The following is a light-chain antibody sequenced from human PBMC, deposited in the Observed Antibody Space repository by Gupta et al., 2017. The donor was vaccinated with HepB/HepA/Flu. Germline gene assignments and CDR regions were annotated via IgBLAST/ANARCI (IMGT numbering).Light chain of an antibody. CDR2: GAS. V-gene: IGKV3-20*01. CDR3: QQYGSSPRT. J-gene: IGKJ1*01. Sequence: EIVLTQSPGTLSLSPGERATLSCRASQSVSSSYLAWYQQKPVQAPRLLIYGASSRATGIPDRFSGSGSGTDFTLTISSLEPEDFAVYYCQQYGSSPRTFGQGTKVEIK. CDR1: QSVSSSY.